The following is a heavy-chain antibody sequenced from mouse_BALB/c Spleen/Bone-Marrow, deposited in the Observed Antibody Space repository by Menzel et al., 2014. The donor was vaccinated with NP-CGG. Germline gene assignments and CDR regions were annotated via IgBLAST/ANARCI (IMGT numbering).Heavy chain of an antibody. J-gene: IGHJ2*01. CDR1: GFDFSRYW. CDR3: ARPGYYGYFAY. CDR2: INPGSSTI. V-gene: IGHV4-2*02. Sequence: EVKLVESGGGLVQPGGSLILSCAASGFDFSRYWMSWARQAPGKGQEWIGEINPGSSTINYTPSLKDKFIISRDNAKKTLYLQINKVRSEDTALYYCARPGYYGYFAYWGQGTTLTVSS. D-gene: IGHD1-1*01.